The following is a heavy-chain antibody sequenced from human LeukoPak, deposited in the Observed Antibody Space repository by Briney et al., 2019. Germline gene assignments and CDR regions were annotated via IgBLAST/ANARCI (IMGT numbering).Heavy chain of an antibody. J-gene: IGHJ5*02. Sequence: PSETLSHTCTVSGGSISSYYWSWIRQPPGKGLEWIGYIYYSASTNYNPSLKSRVTISVDTSKNQFSLKLSSVTAADTAVYYCARGHPRGNWFDPWGQGTLVTVSS. D-gene: IGHD3-10*01. CDR3: ARGHPRGNWFDP. CDR2: IYYSAST. V-gene: IGHV4-59*01. CDR1: GGSISSYY.